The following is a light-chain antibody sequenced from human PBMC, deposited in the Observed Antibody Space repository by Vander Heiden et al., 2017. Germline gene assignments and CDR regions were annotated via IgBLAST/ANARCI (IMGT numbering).Light chain of an antibody. CDR2: DAS. V-gene: IGKV1D-13*01. J-gene: IGKJ4*01. CDR3: QQFSNYPLT. Sequence: AIQLTQSPSSLSASVGDRVTITCRSSQGISSALAWYQQKPGNAPKLLIYDASRLESVVPSRFGGSGSGTDFTLTISSLQPEDFATYCCQQFSNYPLTFGGGTKVEIK. CDR1: QGISSA.